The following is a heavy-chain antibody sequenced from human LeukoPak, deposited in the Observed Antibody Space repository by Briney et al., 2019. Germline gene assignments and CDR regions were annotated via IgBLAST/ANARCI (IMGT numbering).Heavy chain of an antibody. CDR3: ASGGPLEREIVLFFSDF. V-gene: IGHV1-2*02. Sequence: GASVKVSCKASGYTFTGYYMHWVRQAPGQGLEWMGWINPNSGGTNYAQMFQGRVTMTRDTSISTAYMELSRLRSDDTAVYYCASGGPLEREIVLFFSDFWGQGTLVTVSS. J-gene: IGHJ4*02. CDR2: INPNSGGT. D-gene: IGHD5-12*01. CDR1: GYTFTGYY.